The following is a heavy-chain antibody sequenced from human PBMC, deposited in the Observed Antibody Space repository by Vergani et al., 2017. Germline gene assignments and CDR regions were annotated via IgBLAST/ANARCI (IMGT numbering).Heavy chain of an antibody. Sequence: QVQLVESGGGVVQPGRSLRLSCAASGFTFNQYGMHWVRQAPGKGLEWVAVTWYDGNNKQYADSVKGRFTISRDNSKSTMYLQMNSLRDEDTGVYYCAIDLRLLYNRFDPWCQGTLVTVSS. J-gene: IGHJ5*02. CDR3: AIDLRLLYNRFDP. D-gene: IGHD5-12*01. CDR1: GFTFNQYG. V-gene: IGHV3-33*01. CDR2: TWYDGNNK.